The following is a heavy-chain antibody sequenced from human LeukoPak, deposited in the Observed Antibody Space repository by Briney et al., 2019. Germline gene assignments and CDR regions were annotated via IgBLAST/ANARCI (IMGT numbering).Heavy chain of an antibody. CDR1: GFTFSSYW. Sequence: GGSLRLSCAASGFTFSSYWMSWVRQAPGKGLEWVANIKEDGSEKYYVDSVKGRFTISRDNAKNSLYLQINSLRAEDTAVYYCARGRVMNYYDSSGLTQRGYFDYWGQGTLVTVSS. V-gene: IGHV3-7*04. CDR3: ARGRVMNYYDSSGLTQRGYFDY. CDR2: IKEDGSEK. D-gene: IGHD3-22*01. J-gene: IGHJ4*02.